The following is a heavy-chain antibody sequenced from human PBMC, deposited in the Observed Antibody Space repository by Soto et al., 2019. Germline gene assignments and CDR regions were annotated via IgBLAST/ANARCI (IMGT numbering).Heavy chain of an antibody. V-gene: IGHV1-69*13. D-gene: IGHD3-22*01. CDR2: IIPIFGTA. CDR1: GGTFSSYA. J-gene: IGHJ3*02. CDR3: ARDLGYYDSSGYYYRDAFDI. Sequence: ASVKVSCKASGGTFSSYAISWVRQAPGQGLEWMGGIIPIFGTANYAQKFQGRVTITADESTSTAYMELSSLRSEDTAVYYCARDLGYYDSSGYYYRDAFDIWG.